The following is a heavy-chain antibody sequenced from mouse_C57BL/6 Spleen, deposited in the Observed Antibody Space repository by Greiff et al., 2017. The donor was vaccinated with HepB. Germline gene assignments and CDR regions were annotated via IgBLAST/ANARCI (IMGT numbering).Heavy chain of an antibody. CDR2: IDPSDSYT. Sequence: QVQLQQPGAELVMPGASVKLSCKASGYTFTSYWMHWVKQRPGQGLEWIGEIDPSDSYTNYNQKFKGKSTLTVDKSSSTAYMQLSSLTSEDSAVYYCARYYGPLAMDYWGQGTSVTVSS. D-gene: IGHD1-2*01. J-gene: IGHJ4*01. CDR1: GYTFTSYW. CDR3: ARYYGPLAMDY. V-gene: IGHV1-69*01.